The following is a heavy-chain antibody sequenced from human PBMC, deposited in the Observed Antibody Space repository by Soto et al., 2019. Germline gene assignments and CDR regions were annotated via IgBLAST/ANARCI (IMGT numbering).Heavy chain of an antibody. CDR1: GGSMSSSYY. Sequence: PSETLSLTCTVSGGSMSSSYYWTWIRQSPGKGLEWIGYIYYTGSTNYNPSLQGRVTISLDTSKNRFSLNVNSVTAADTAVYYCARALILTGYYIHDAFDIWGQGTMVTVSS. CDR2: IYYTGST. V-gene: IGHV4-59*01. D-gene: IGHD3-9*01. J-gene: IGHJ3*02. CDR3: ARALILTGYYIHDAFDI.